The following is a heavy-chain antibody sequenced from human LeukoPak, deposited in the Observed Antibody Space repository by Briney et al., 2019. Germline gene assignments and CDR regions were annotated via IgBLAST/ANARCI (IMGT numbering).Heavy chain of an antibody. Sequence: SQTLSLTCAVSGGSISSGDYSWSWIRQPPGKGLEWIGNIYYSGSTYYNPSLKSRVNISVDTSKNQFSLKLTSVTAADTAVYYCARETSQKGAHYMDVWGKGTTVTISS. V-gene: IGHV4-30-4*07. CDR2: IYYSGST. D-gene: IGHD3-16*01. CDR1: GGSISSGDYS. J-gene: IGHJ6*03. CDR3: ARETSQKGAHYMDV.